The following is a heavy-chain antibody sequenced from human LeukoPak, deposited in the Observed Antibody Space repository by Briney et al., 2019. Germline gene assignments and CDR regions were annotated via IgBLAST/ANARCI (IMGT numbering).Heavy chain of an antibody. Sequence: ASVKVSCKASGYTFTSYAMHWVRQAPGQRLEWMGWINAGNGNTKYSQKFQGRVTITRDTSASTAYMELSSLRSEDTAVYYCARGRPRYGSGSNNWFDPWGQGTLVTVSS. CDR2: INAGNGNT. V-gene: IGHV1-3*01. CDR3: ARGRPRYGSGSNNWFDP. CDR1: GYTFTSYA. J-gene: IGHJ5*02. D-gene: IGHD3-10*01.